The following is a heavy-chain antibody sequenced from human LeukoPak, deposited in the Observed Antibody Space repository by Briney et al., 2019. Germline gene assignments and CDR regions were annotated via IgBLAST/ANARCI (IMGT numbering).Heavy chain of an antibody. CDR3: ARDPSHYDFWSGYYHDAFDI. Sequence: GRSLRLSCAASGFTFSSYAMHWVRQAPGKGLEWVAVISYDGSNKYYADSVKGRFTISRDNSKNTLYLRMNSLRAEDTAVYYCARDPSHYDFWSGYYHDAFDIWGQGTMVTVSS. CDR1: GFTFSSYA. J-gene: IGHJ3*02. D-gene: IGHD3-3*01. CDR2: ISYDGSNK. V-gene: IGHV3-30-3*01.